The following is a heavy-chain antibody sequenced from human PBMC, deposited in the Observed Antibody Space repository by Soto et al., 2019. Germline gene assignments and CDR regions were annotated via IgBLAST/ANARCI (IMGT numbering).Heavy chain of an antibody. V-gene: IGHV3-23*01. Sequence: GGSLRLSCAASGFTVSSYALNWVRQAPGKGLEWVSGISASTYYADSVKGRFTISRDNSKNTLYLQMSSLRAEDTAVYYCVKDGLGYYDSSGYYYYDYWGQGTLVTVSS. D-gene: IGHD3-22*01. CDR3: VKDGLGYYDSSGYYYYDY. CDR2: ISAST. J-gene: IGHJ4*02. CDR1: GFTVSSYA.